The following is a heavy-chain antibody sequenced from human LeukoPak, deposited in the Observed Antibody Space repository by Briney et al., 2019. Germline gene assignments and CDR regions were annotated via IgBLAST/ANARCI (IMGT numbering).Heavy chain of an antibody. Sequence: GGSLRLSCAASGFTFSGYWMHWVRQAPGKGLVWVSRINIDGSSTSYADSVKGRFTISRDNAKSTLYLQMNSLRDDDTAIYYCAMDMTGLADYWGQGTLVTVSS. J-gene: IGHJ4*02. V-gene: IGHV3-74*01. D-gene: IGHD3-9*01. CDR3: AMDMTGLADY. CDR1: GFTFSGYW. CDR2: INIDGSST.